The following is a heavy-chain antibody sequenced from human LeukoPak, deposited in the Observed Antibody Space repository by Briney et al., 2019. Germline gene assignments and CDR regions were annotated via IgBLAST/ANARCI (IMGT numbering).Heavy chain of an antibody. CDR3: ARESPTDIAVAGIDRERYSLDY. D-gene: IGHD6-19*01. J-gene: IGHJ4*02. CDR2: LSYDGSNK. Sequence: PGRSLRLSCAACGFTFRSYAMHWVRQAPGKGLEWAAVLSYDGSNKYYADSVKGRFTISRDNSKNTLYLQMNSLRAEDTAVYYCARESPTDIAVAGIDRERYSLDYWGQGTLVTVSS. V-gene: IGHV3-30-3*01. CDR1: GFTFRSYA.